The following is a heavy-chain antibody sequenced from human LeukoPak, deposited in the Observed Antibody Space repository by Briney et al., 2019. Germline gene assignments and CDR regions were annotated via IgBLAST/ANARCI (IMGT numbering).Heavy chain of an antibody. V-gene: IGHV3-9*01. CDR3: AKDGDSSDLNPQFDY. CDR1: GFTFDDYA. D-gene: IGHD3-22*01. CDR2: ISWNSGSI. J-gene: IGHJ4*02. Sequence: PGRSLRLSCAASGFTFDDYAMHWVRQAPGKGLEWVSGISWNSGSIGYADSVKGRFTISRDNAKNSLYLQMNNLRAEDTALYYCAKDGDSSDLNPQFDYWGQGTLVTVSS.